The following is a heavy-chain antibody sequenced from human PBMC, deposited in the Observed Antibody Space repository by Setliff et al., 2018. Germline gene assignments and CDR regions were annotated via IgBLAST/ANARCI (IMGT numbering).Heavy chain of an antibody. J-gene: IGHJ5*02. V-gene: IGHV4-39*07. CDR3: ARGYAARVGFGNWFDP. Sequence: SETLSLTCTVSGGSISTTNYFWGWIRQPPGGGLEWIGILYYTGATYYNPSLKSRVTISVDTPNNQFSLKLSSVTAADTAVFYCARGYAARVGFGNWFDPWGQRTLVTVSS. CDR1: GGSISTTNYF. D-gene: IGHD6-6*01. CDR2: LYYTGAT.